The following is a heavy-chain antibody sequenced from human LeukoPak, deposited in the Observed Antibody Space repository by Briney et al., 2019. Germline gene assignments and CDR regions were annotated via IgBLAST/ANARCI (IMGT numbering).Heavy chain of an antibody. D-gene: IGHD4-17*01. J-gene: IGHJ4*02. CDR2: ITSSGGSI. V-gene: IGHV3-23*01. CDR1: GFTFSTYA. CDR3: SHPSTPDYGGLDY. Sequence: GGSLRLSCSASGFTFSTYAMHWVRQAPGKGLEWVSAITSSGGSIYYADSVRGRFTISRDNSKNTLYLQMNSLRDEDTAVYYCSHPSTPDYGGLDYWGQGTLVTVSS.